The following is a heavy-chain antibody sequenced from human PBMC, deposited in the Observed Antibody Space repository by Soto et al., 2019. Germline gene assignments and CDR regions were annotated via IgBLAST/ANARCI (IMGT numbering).Heavy chain of an antibody. Sequence: GESLSLSCAASGFTFSSYAMTWVRQVPGKGLEWVSAISATSGNTFYADSVKGRFTVSRDNSKNTLYLQMNSLRAEDTAVYYCARRESTMGYGMDVWGQGTTVTVSS. D-gene: IGHD1-1*01. CDR3: ARRESTMGYGMDV. CDR1: GFTFSSYA. J-gene: IGHJ6*02. CDR2: ISATSGNT. V-gene: IGHV3-23*01.